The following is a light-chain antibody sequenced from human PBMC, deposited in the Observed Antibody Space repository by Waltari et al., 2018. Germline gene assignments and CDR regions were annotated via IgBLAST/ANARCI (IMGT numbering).Light chain of an antibody. J-gene: IGLJ2*01. CDR3: SSYARGNAVV. Sequence: QSALTQPPSASGSPGQSVTIPCTGTSSDVGGYEYLSWYQHHPGKAPKLIVYEVTQRPSGVPDRFSGSKSGNTASLTVSGLQAEDEAEYYCSSYARGNAVVFGGGTRLTVL. CDR1: SSDVGGYEY. V-gene: IGLV2-8*01. CDR2: EVT.